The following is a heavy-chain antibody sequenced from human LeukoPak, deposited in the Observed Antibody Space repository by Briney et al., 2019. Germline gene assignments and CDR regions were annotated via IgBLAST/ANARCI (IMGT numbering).Heavy chain of an antibody. CDR2: IYYSGST. D-gene: IGHD3-10*01. J-gene: IGHJ4*02. CDR3: ARGGSITNKKIDY. CDR1: GGSISSSSYY. V-gene: IGHV4-39*07. Sequence: KPSETLSLTCTVSGGSISSSSYYWGWIRQPPGKGLEWIGSIYYSGSTYYNPSLKSRVTISVDTSKNQFSLKLSSVTAADTAVYYCARGGSITNKKIDYWGQGTLVTVSS.